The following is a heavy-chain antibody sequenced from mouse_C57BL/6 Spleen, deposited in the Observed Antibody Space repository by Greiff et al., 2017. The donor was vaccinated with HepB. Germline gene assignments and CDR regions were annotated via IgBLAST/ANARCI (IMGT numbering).Heavy chain of an antibody. CDR1: GYTFTDYY. V-gene: IGHV1-19*01. CDR3: ARGGDYRVYFDY. CDR2: INPYNGGT. D-gene: IGHD2-4*01. J-gene: IGHJ2*01. Sequence: EVQLQESGPVLVKPGASVKMSCKASGYTFTDYYMNWVKQSHGKSLEWIGVINPYNGGTSYNQKFKGKATLTVDKSSSTAYMELNSLTSEDSAVYYGARGGDYRVYFDYWGQGTTLTVSS.